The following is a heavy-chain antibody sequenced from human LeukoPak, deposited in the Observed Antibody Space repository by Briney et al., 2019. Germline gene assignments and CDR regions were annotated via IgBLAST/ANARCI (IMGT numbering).Heavy chain of an antibody. CDR3: AKDGLYDYVWGSYRLVNWFDP. Sequence: GGSLRLSCAASGFTFSSYAMSWVRQAPGKGLEWVSAISGSGGSTYYADSVKGRFTISRDNSKNTLYLQMNSLRAEDTAVYYCAKDGLYDYVWGSYRLVNWFDPWGQGTLATVSS. V-gene: IGHV3-23*01. J-gene: IGHJ5*02. CDR2: ISGSGGST. CDR1: GFTFSSYA. D-gene: IGHD3-16*02.